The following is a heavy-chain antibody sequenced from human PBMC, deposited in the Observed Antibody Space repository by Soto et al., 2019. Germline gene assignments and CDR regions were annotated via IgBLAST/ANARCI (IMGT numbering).Heavy chain of an antibody. CDR2: IYHSGST. Sequence: PSETLSLTGAVSGGSISSSNWWSWVRQRPGKGLEWIGEIYHSGSTNYNPSLKSRVTISVDKSKNQFSLKLSSVTAADTAVYYCARRGGMQWLRFSYGMDVWGQGTTVTVSS. CDR3: ARRGGMQWLRFSYGMDV. CDR1: GGSISSSNW. J-gene: IGHJ6*02. V-gene: IGHV4-4*02. D-gene: IGHD5-12*01.